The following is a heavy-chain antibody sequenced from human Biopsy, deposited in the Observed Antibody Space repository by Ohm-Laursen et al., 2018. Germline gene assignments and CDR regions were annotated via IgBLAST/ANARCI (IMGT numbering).Heavy chain of an antibody. D-gene: IGHD2-15*01. V-gene: IGHV1-2*02. J-gene: IGHJ6*02. CDR2: INPNSGSA. CDR3: ARVPAYPSIDGYYGLDL. Sequence: SVKVSCKASGYTFASYYLHWVRQAPGHGLEWMGWINPNSGSANYAQSFQGRLTVTRDTSITTAYMELTSLTSDDTAIYYCARVPAYPSIDGYYGLDLWGQGTTVIVSS. CDR1: GYTFASYY.